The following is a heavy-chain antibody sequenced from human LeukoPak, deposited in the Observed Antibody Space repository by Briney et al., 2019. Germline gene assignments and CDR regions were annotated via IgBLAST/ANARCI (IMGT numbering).Heavy chain of an antibody. CDR2: IYHSGST. Sequence: SETLSLTCTVSGYSISSGYYWGWIRQPPGKGLEWIGSIYHSGSTYYNPSLKSRVTMSVDTSKNQFSLKLSSVTAADTAVYYCARDQRPYYGSGSYDYWGQGTLVTVSS. V-gene: IGHV4-38-2*02. CDR3: ARDQRPYYGSGSYDY. J-gene: IGHJ4*02. CDR1: GYSISSGYY. D-gene: IGHD3-10*01.